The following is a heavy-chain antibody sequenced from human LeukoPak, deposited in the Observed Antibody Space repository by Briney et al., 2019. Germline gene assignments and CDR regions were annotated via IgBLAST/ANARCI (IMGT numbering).Heavy chain of an antibody. J-gene: IGHJ4*02. D-gene: IGHD4-17*01. CDR3: ATTPGNIPKQFDY. CDR1: GGSINRNSFS. CDR2: IYHSGST. Sequence: PSQTLSLTCAVSGGSINRNSFSWNWTRQPPGKGLEWIGDIYHSGSTYYNPSLKSRVTISVDTSKNQFSLKLSSVTAADTAVYYCATTPGNIPKQFDYWGQGTLVTVSS. V-gene: IGHV4-30-2*01.